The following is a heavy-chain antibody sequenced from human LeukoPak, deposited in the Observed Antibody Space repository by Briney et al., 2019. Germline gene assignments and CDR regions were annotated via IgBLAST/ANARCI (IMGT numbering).Heavy chain of an antibody. J-gene: IGHJ4*02. CDR2: ISSSGGTM. CDR1: GFTFSSFE. Sequence: GGSLRLSCAASGFTFSSFEMNWVRQAPGKGLEWVSYISSSGGTMYYADSVRGRFTISRDNAKNSLYLQMNSLRAEDTAVYYCARDNCYGSSGYRYFDYWGQGTLVTVSS. CDR3: ARDNCYGSSGYRYFDY. V-gene: IGHV3-48*03. D-gene: IGHD3-22*01.